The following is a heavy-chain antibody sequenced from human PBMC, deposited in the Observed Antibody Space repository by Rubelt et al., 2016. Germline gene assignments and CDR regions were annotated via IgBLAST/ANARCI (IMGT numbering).Heavy chain of an antibody. CDR2: QEFGRT. J-gene: IGHJ2*01. D-gene: IGHD6-19*01. CDR3: ARCSSRDWQGFEL. CDR1: GGSMSDHS. Sequence: QVYLQESGPGVVKPAETLSLRCTVSGGSMSDHSWSWMRQAPGKGLQWIGNQEFGRTNYNPSFDSRVTISVDGSKNEFSLKLGAVTAADTAVYYCARCSSRDWQGFELWGRGTLVTVSA. V-gene: IGHV4-59*11.